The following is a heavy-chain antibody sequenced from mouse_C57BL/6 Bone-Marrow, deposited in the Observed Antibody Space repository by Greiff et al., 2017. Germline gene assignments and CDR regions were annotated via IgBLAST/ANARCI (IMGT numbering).Heavy chain of an antibody. Sequence: EVNVVESGGGLVKPGGSLKLSCAASGFTFSDYGMHWVRQAPEKGLDWVAYISSGSSTIYYADTVKGRFTISRDNAKNTLFLQMTSLRSEDTAMYYCARGGYPHYYAMDYWGQGTSVTVSS. CDR2: ISSGSSTI. V-gene: IGHV5-17*01. CDR1: GFTFSDYG. CDR3: ARGGYPHYYAMDY. J-gene: IGHJ4*01. D-gene: IGHD2-2*01.